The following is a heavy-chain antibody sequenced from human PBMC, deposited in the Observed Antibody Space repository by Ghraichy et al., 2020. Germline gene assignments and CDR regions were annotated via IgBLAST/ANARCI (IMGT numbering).Heavy chain of an antibody. CDR1: AFTFSSYA. J-gene: IGHJ3*02. D-gene: IGHD1-26*01. CDR3: AKDAIVGGHGDAFDI. V-gene: IGHV3-23*01. Sequence: GESLNISCAASAFTFSSYAMSWVRQAPGKGLEWVSAISGSGGTTYYADSVKGRFTISRDNSKNTLYLQMNSVKAEDTAVYYCAKDAIVGGHGDAFDIWGQGTMVTVSS. CDR2: ISGSGGTT.